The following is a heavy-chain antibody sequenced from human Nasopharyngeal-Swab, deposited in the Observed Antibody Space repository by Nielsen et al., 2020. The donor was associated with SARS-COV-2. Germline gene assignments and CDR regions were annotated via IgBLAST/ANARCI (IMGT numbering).Heavy chain of an antibody. CDR1: GFTFSSYW. CDR2: IKQDGSEK. CDR3: AKDTFHYYGDYYGMDV. J-gene: IGHJ6*02. D-gene: IGHD3-10*01. Sequence: GESLKISCAASGFTFSSYWMSWVRQAPGKGLEWVANIKQDGSEKYYVDSAKGRFTISRDNAKNSLYLQMNSLRAEDTALYYCAKDTFHYYGDYYGMDVWGQGTTVTVSS. V-gene: IGHV3-7*03.